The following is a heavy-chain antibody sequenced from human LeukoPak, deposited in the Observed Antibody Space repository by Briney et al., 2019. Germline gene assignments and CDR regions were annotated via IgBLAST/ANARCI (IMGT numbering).Heavy chain of an antibody. D-gene: IGHD2-2*03. Sequence: GGSLRLSCAASGFSFSSHGMHWVRQAPGKGLEWVAVIRYDGTEDSYVDSVKGRFSISRDNSKSTFYLQMNSLRAEDTAVYYCERDMDLWFDLWGQGTLVNVSS. V-gene: IGHV3-33*01. CDR1: GFSFSSHG. CDR3: ERDMDLWFDL. CDR2: IRYDGTED. J-gene: IGHJ5*02.